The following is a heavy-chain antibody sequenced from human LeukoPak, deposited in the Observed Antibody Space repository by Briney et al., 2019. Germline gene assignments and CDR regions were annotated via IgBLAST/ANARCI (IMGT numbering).Heavy chain of an antibody. CDR2: IIPIFGTA. CDR3: AREFGYSSSSFHYYIDV. Sequence: SVKVSCQASGGTFSSYAISWVRQAPGQGLEWMGGIIPIFGTANYAQKVQGGVTITTDESTSTAYMELSSLRAEDTAVYYCAREFGYSSSSFHYYIDVWGKGTTVTVSS. D-gene: IGHD6-6*01. J-gene: IGHJ6*03. CDR1: GGTFSSYA. V-gene: IGHV1-69*05.